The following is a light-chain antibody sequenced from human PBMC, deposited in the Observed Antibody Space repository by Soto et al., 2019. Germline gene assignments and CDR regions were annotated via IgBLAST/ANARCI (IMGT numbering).Light chain of an antibody. CDR1: SEHSVYI. V-gene: IGLV4-60*03. CDR3: ETWDSHTLF. Sequence: QAVLTQSSSASASLGSSVKLTCTLSSEHSVYIIAWHQRQPGKAPRYLMKLEHTGAYNRGSGIPDRFSGSSSGPDRYLTISNHQSEDEADYYCETWDSHTLFFGGGTKLTVL. J-gene: IGLJ2*01. CDR2: LEHTGAY.